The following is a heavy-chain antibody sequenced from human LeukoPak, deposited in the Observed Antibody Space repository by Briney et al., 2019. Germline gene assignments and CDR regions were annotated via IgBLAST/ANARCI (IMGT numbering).Heavy chain of an antibody. CDR3: TTRGYSYGYAY. CDR2: IKSKTDGGIT. V-gene: IGHV3-15*01. CDR1: GFTFSNAW. J-gene: IGHJ4*02. Sequence: GGSLRLSCAASGFTFSNAWMSWVRRAPGKGRECVGRIKSKTDGGITDYAAPVIGSIPIPRDDSKNTLYLQMNSLKTEDTAVYYCTTRGYSYGYAYWGQGTLVTVSS. D-gene: IGHD5-18*01.